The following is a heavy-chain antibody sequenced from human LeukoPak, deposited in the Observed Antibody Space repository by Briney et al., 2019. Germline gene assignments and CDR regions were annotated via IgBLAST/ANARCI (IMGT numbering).Heavy chain of an antibody. D-gene: IGHD3-9*01. CDR3: AREGETGYYQSGYYYGMDV. V-gene: IGHV1-69*01. J-gene: IGHJ6*02. Sequence: GASVKVSCKASGGTFSSYAISWVRQAPGQGLEWMGGIIPIFGTANYAQKFQGRVTITADESTSTAYMELRSLRSDDTAVYYCAREGETGYYQSGYYYGMDVWGQGTTVTVSS. CDR2: IIPIFGTA. CDR1: GGTFSSYA.